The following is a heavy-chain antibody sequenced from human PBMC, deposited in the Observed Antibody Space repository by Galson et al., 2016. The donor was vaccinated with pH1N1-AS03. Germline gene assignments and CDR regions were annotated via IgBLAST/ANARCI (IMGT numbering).Heavy chain of an antibody. V-gene: IGHV5-51*01. J-gene: IGHJ4*02. CDR1: GYTFTNSW. D-gene: IGHD6-25*01. CDR3: AKHNEAATLSAPSDY. CDR2: IHPIDSDT. Sequence: QSGAEVKKPGESLKISCKTSGYTFTNSWIAWVRQMPGKGLEWMGFIHPIDSDTGYNPSFQGQVTISADKSINTAYLQWSSLKASDTAISYCAKHNEAATLSAPSDYWGQGTLFTVSS.